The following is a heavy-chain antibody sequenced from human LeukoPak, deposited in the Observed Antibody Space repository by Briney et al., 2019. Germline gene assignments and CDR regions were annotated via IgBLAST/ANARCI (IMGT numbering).Heavy chain of an antibody. Sequence: ASVKVSCKASGYTFTNYDINWVRQATGQGLEWMGWMNPNSGNTGYAQKFQGRVTMTRNTSISTAYMELSSLRSEDTAVYYCATPGRGNYGFDYWGQGTLVTVSS. CDR3: ATPGRGNYGFDY. CDR1: GYTFTNYD. CDR2: MNPNSGNT. V-gene: IGHV1-8*01. D-gene: IGHD1-7*01. J-gene: IGHJ4*02.